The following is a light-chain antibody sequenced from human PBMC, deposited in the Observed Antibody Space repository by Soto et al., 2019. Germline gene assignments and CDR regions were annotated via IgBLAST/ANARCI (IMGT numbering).Light chain of an antibody. J-gene: IGKJ2*01. Sequence: DIELTQFPGTLSLSAGERATLTCRASQRFSSNYVAGYQQKPGQAPRLLIYGASTRATGVPPRFSGSRSGTEFTLTISSLQSEDFAVYYCQQYDNWPPYTFGQGTKVDI. CDR3: QQYDNWPPYT. CDR1: QRFSSN. V-gene: IGKV3-15*01. CDR2: GAS.